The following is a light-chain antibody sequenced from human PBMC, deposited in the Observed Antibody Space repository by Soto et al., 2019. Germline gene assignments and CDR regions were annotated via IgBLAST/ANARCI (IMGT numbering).Light chain of an antibody. CDR2: DVS. J-gene: IGLJ1*01. CDR3: CSYAGSPSYV. Sequence: QSALTQPRSVSGSPGQSVTISCTGTSSDVGGYNYVSWYQQHPGKAPKLMIYDVSKRPSGVPDRFSGSKSGNTASLTISGLQAEDEADHYCCSYAGSPSYVFGTGTKLTVL. V-gene: IGLV2-11*01. CDR1: SSDVGGYNY.